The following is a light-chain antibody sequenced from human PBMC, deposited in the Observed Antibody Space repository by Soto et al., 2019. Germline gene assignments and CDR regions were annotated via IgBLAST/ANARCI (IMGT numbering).Light chain of an antibody. V-gene: IGKV1-5*01. J-gene: IGKJ1*01. CDR1: QSISSW. CDR3: QQYNSYSWT. Sequence: DIQMTQSPSTLSASVGDRVTITCRASQSISSWLAWYQQKPGKAPKLLIYDASSLESGVPSRFSGSGSGTEFTLTSSGLQPDDFATYYCQQYNSYSWTFGQGTKVEIK. CDR2: DAS.